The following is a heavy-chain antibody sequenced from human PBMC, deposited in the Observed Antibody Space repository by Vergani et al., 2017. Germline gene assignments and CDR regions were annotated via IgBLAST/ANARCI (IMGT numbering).Heavy chain of an antibody. CDR1: GGTFSSYA. J-gene: IGHJ4*02. D-gene: IGHD6-13*01. CDR2: IIPILGIA. CDR3: ARDSGQHLAQNQAGQTLGLGY. Sequence: QVQLVQSGAEVKKPGSSVKVSCKASGGTFSSYAISGVRQAPGQGLEWMGRIIPILGIANNAQKFQGRVTITADKSTSTAYMELSSLSSEDTAVYYCARDSGQHLAQNQAGQTLGLGYWGQGTLVTVAS. V-gene: IGHV1-69*04.